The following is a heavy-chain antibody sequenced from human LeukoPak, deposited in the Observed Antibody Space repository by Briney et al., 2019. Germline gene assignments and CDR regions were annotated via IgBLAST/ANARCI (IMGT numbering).Heavy chain of an antibody. CDR2: ISYDGSNK. CDR3: ARTNNPNDAFDI. D-gene: IGHD1-14*01. CDR1: GFTFSSYG. J-gene: IGHJ3*02. Sequence: GRSLRLSCAASGFTFSSYGIHWVRQAPGKGLDWVAVISYDGSNKYYADSVKGRFTISRDNAKNSLYLQMNSLRAEDTAVYYCARTNNPNDAFDIWGQGTMVTVSS. V-gene: IGHV3-30*03.